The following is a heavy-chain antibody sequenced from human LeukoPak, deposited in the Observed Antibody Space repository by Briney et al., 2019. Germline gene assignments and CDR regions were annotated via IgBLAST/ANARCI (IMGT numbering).Heavy chain of an antibody. CDR3: ARHVSWYSGGFEL. V-gene: IGHV4-4*09. J-gene: IGHJ3*01. CDR2: VYSRGSP. CDR1: GGSIGTDC. Sequence: SETLSLTCSVSGGSIGTDCWSWIRQPPGRRLEWIGFVYSRGSPTYNPSLQSRVAMSIDMSKNQFSLNLNSVTAADTAVYYCARHVSWYSGGFELWGQGTMVTVSS. D-gene: IGHD2-15*01.